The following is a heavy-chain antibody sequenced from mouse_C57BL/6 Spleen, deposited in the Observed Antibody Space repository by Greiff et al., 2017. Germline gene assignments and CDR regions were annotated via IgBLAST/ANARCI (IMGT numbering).Heavy chain of an antibody. CDR1: GYSITSGYY. J-gene: IGHJ1*03. Sequence: EVQLQESGPGLVKPSQSLSLTCSVTGYSITSGYYWNWIRQFPGNKLEWMGYISYDGSNNYNPSLKNRISITRDTSKNQFFLKLNSVTTEDTATYYCASLWLRQGYWYFDVWGTGTTVTVAS. D-gene: IGHD2-2*01. CDR2: ISYDGSN. V-gene: IGHV3-6*01. CDR3: ASLWLRQGYWYFDV.